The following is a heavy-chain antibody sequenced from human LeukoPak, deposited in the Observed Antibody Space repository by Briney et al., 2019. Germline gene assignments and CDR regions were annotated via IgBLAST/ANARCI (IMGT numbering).Heavy chain of an antibody. Sequence: GGSLRLSCAASGFTFSTYWMHWVRQAPGKGLVWVSRIKSDGSTNYADSVKGRFTISRDNAKNTLSLQMNSLRLEDTGVYYCARAPSEIGGYYPEYFRHWGQGTLVTVSS. J-gene: IGHJ1*01. CDR1: GFTFSTYW. V-gene: IGHV3-74*01. D-gene: IGHD3-3*01. CDR3: ARAPSEIGGYYPEYFRH. CDR2: IKSDGST.